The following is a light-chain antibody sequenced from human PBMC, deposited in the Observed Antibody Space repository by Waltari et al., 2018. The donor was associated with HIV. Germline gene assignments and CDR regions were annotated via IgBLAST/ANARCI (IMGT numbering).Light chain of an antibody. CDR1: SGSVSTNSY. Sequence: QTVVTQEPSFSVSPGGTVTLTCGLSSGSVSTNSYPSWYQQTPGQAPRTLIYSTNTRSSGVPDLFSGSILGNKAALTITGAQADDESDYYCVLYMGSGVWVFGGGTKLTVL. CDR3: VLYMGSGVWV. V-gene: IGLV8-61*01. J-gene: IGLJ3*02. CDR2: STN.